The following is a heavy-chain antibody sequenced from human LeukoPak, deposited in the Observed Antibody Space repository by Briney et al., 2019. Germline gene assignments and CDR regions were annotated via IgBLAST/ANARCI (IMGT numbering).Heavy chain of an antibody. V-gene: IGHV1-18*01. D-gene: IGHD4-17*01. CDR1: GYTFTSYG. J-gene: IGHJ6*03. CDR3: ASRVPTVTYYYMDV. Sequence: GASVKVSCKASGYTFTSYGISWVRQAPGQGLEWMGWISAYNGNTKYAQKLQGRVTMTTDTSTSTAYMELRSLRSDDTAVYYCASRVPTVTYYYMDVWGKGTTVTVSS. CDR2: ISAYNGNT.